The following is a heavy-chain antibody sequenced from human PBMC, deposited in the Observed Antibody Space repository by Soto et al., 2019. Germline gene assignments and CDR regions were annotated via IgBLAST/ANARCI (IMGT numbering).Heavy chain of an antibody. CDR2: IIPIFGTA. J-gene: IGHJ6*02. V-gene: IGHV1-69*12. D-gene: IGHD6-13*01. CDR3: ASGSRGSSWSPDYYYSGMDV. CDR1: GGTFSSYA. Sequence: QVQLVQSGAGVKKPGSSVKVSCKASGGTFSSYAISWVRQAPGQGLEWMGGIIPIFGTANYAQKFQGRVTITADESKSTADMELSSLRSEDTDVYYCASGSRGSSWSPDYYYSGMDVWGQGTTVTLSS.